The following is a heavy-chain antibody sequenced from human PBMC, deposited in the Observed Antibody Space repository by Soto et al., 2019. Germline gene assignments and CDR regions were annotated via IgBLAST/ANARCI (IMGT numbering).Heavy chain of an antibody. Sequence: QVQLEQSGGEVKKPGSSVKVSCKASGVTFSKFIMTWVRQAPGLGLEWVGGIIPIFGTANYAQKFQGRVTSTADESTSTSYLEVSKLRSEDTAVFYCARVRYSSPMGYYYGMDVWGQGTAVTVSS. CDR1: GVTFSKFI. V-gene: IGHV1-69*01. CDR3: ARVRYSSPMGYYYGMDV. J-gene: IGHJ6*02. CDR2: IIPIFGTA. D-gene: IGHD6-19*01.